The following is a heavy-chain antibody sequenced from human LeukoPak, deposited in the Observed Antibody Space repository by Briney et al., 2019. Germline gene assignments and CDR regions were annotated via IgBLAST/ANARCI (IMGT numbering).Heavy chain of an antibody. J-gene: IGHJ4*02. CDR3: ARRAVAGTGNFDY. Sequence: GGSLRLSCAASGFTFSSYWMHWVRQAPGKGLVWVSRINSDGSSTSYADSVKGRFTISRGNAKNTLYPQMNSLRAEDTAVYYCARRAVAGTGNFDYWGQGTLVTVSS. D-gene: IGHD6-19*01. CDR1: GFTFSSYW. CDR2: INSDGSST. V-gene: IGHV3-74*01.